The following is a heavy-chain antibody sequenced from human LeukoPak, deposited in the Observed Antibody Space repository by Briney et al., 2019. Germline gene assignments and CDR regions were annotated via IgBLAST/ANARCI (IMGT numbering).Heavy chain of an antibody. Sequence: PGGSLRLSCAASGFTFSSYEMNWVRQAPGKGLEWVSGISGSGSTTYYADSVKGRFTISRDNSKNTLYLQMNSLRAEDTAVYYCAKGRHIEYFQHWGQGTLVTVST. CDR2: ISGSGSTT. J-gene: IGHJ1*01. V-gene: IGHV3-23*01. D-gene: IGHD2-21*01. CDR1: GFTFSSYE. CDR3: AKGRHIEYFQH.